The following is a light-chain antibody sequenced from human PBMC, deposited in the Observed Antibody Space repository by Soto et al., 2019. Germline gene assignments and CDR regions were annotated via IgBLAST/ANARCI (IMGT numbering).Light chain of an antibody. CDR2: KAS. V-gene: IGKV1-5*03. CDR1: QSISNW. CDR3: QQYNSYSGYT. J-gene: IGKJ2*01. Sequence: DIQMTQSPSTLSASVGDRVTITCRASQSISNWLAWYQQKPGKAPKLLIYKASSLESGVPSRFRGSGSGTEFTLTLSSLQPDDFATYYCQQYNSYSGYTFGQGTKLEIK.